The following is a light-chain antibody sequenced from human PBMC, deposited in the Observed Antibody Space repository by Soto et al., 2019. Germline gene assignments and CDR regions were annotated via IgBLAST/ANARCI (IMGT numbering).Light chain of an antibody. CDR2: DVN. Sequence: QSALTQPASVSGSPGQSITLSCTGTSSDIGGYDYVSWYQRHPGKAPKLIIYDVNNRPSGVSNRFSGSKSGNTASLPISGLQAEDEADYYGTSYASGSAHVVFGGGTKLTVL. CDR1: SSDIGGYDY. V-gene: IGLV2-14*01. CDR3: TSYASGSAHVV. J-gene: IGLJ2*01.